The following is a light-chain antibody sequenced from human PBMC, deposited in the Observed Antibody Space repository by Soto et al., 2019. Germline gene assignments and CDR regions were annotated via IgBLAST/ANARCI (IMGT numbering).Light chain of an antibody. J-gene: IGLJ1*01. CDR1: SSDVGGYNY. CDR3: CSYAGTSRV. Sequence: QSALTQPASVSGSPGQSITISCTGTSSDVGGYNYVSWYQQHPDKAPKLMIYDVSTRPSGVPDRFFGSKSGNTASLTISGLQAEDEAEYYCCSYAGTSRVFGTGTKLTVL. V-gene: IGLV2-11*01. CDR2: DVS.